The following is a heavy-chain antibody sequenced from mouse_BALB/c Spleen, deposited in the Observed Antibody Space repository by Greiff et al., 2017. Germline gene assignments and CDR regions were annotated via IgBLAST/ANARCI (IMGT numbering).Heavy chain of an antibody. CDR3: AAPYYRYDDGNYYAMDY. CDR1: GYSITSDYA. Sequence: VQLKESGPDLVKPSQSLSLTCTVTGYSITSDYAWNWIRQFPGNKLEWMGYISYSGSTSYNPSLKSRISITRDTSKNQFFLQLNSVTTEDTATYYCAAPYYRYDDGNYYAMDYWGQGTSVTVSS. D-gene: IGHD2-14*01. J-gene: IGHJ4*01. CDR2: ISYSGST. V-gene: IGHV3-2*02.